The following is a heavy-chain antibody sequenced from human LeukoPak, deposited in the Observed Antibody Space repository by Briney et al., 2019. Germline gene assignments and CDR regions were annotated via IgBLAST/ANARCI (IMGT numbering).Heavy chain of an antibody. CDR1: GFTFSSYS. CDR3: ARDSGYYDSSGYYYYMDV. CDR2: ISSSSSSTI. Sequence: GGSLRLSCAASGFTFSSYSMNWVRQAPGKGLEWVSYISSSSSSTIYYADSVKGRFTISRDNAKNSLYLQMNSLRAEDTAVYYCARDSGYYDSSGYYYYMDVWGKGTTVTVSS. D-gene: IGHD3-22*01. J-gene: IGHJ6*03. V-gene: IGHV3-48*01.